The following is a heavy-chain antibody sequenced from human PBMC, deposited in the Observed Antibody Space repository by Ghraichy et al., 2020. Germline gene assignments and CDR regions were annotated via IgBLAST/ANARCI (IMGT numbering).Heavy chain of an antibody. V-gene: IGHV3-21*01. D-gene: IGHD2-15*01. CDR1: GFTFSSYC. CDR2: IRSSSSYI. Sequence: GGSLRLSCAASGFTFSSYCMNWVRQAPGKGLEWVSSIRSSSSYIYYADSVKGRFTISRDNAKKSLYLQMNSLRAEDTAVDYCGRVEYCSGGSCAFDYWSQGPLVTVSS. J-gene: IGHJ4*02. CDR3: GRVEYCSGGSCAFDY.